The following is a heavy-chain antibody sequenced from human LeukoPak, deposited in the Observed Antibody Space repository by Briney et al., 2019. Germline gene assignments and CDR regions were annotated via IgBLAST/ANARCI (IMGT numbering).Heavy chain of an antibody. D-gene: IGHD5-18*01. CDR2: ISGSGGST. J-gene: IGHJ6*02. V-gene: IGHV3-23*01. CDR1: GFTFSSYA. CDR3: AKSTAMAPHNYGMDV. Sequence: PGGSLRLSCAASGFTFSSYAMTWVRQAPGKGLEWVSAISGSGGSTYYADSVKGRFTISRDNSKNTLYLQMNSLRAEDTAVCYCAKSTAMAPHNYGMDVWGQGTTVTVSS.